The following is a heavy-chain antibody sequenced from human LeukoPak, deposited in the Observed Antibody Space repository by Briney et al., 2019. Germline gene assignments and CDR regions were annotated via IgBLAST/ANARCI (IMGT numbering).Heavy chain of an antibody. CDR1: GFTFSNYA. V-gene: IGHV3-23*01. J-gene: IGHJ4*02. CDR2: ITGSGGNT. Sequence: PGGSLRLSFAASGFTFSNYAMSWVRPAPGKGLEWVSAITGSGGNTYYTDSVKGRFTISRDNSKNTVFLQMNSLRAEDTAVYYCAKWGDYDVLTGYYVSDYWGQGTLVTVSS. D-gene: IGHD3-9*01. CDR3: AKWGDYDVLTGYYVSDY.